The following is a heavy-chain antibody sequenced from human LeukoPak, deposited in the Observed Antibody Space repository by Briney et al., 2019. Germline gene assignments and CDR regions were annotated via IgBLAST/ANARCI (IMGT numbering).Heavy chain of an antibody. V-gene: IGHV4-4*07. D-gene: IGHD6-13*01. CDR2: IYNSESI. J-gene: IGHJ5*02. Sequence: SETLSLTCTVAGGSINGYYWSWIRQPAGKGLEWIGRIYNSESINYNPSLKSRVTMSIDTSKSQFSLKLNSVTAADTAVYYCARDRSSSYTRDWFDPWGQGALVTVSS. CDR3: ARDRSSSYTRDWFDP. CDR1: GGSINGYY.